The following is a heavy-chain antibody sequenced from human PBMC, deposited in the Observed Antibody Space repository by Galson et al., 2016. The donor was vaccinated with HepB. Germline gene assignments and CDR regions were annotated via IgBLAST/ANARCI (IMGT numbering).Heavy chain of an antibody. V-gene: IGHV3-33*01. J-gene: IGHJ4*02. CDR2: IWYDGSNK. D-gene: IGHD6-19*01. CDR3: AREGAEMAVAGTAFDY. CDR1: GFTFSRYG. Sequence: SLRLSCAASGFTFSRYGMHWVRQAPGKGLESVAFIWYDGSNKYYVDSVKGRFTISRDNSKNTLYLQMNSLRAEDTAVYYCAREGAEMAVAGTAFDYWGQGTLVTVSS.